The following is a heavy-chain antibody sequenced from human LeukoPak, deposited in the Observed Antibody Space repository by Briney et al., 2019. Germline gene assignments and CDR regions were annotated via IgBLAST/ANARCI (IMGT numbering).Heavy chain of an antibody. CDR1: GFTFSSYA. Sequence: PGGSLRLSCAASGFTFSSYAMSWVRQAPGKGLEWVSAISGSGGSTYYADSVKGRFTISRDNSKNTLYLQMNSLRAEDTAVYYCAKVFYDSSGHYSDNYYYYYGMDVWGQGTTVTVSS. CDR2: ISGSGGST. D-gene: IGHD3-22*01. V-gene: IGHV3-23*01. CDR3: AKVFYDSSGHYSDNYYYYYGMDV. J-gene: IGHJ6*02.